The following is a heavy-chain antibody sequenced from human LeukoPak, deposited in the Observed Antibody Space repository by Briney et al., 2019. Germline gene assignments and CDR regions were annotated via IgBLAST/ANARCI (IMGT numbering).Heavy chain of an antibody. J-gene: IGHJ4*02. CDR2: ISYDGSNK. CDR1: GFTFSSYG. D-gene: IGHD6-19*01. CDR3: AKDVTRGQWLVRVDY. Sequence: GGSLRLSCAASGFTFSSYGMHWVRQAPGKGLEWVAVISYDGSNKYYADSVKGRFTISRDNSKNTLYLQMNSLRAEDTAAYYCAKDVTRGQWLVRVDYWGQGTLVTVSS. V-gene: IGHV3-30*18.